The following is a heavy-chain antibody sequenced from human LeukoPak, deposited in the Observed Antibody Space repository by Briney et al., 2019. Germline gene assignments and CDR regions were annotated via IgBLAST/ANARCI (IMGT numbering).Heavy chain of an antibody. V-gene: IGHV1-2*02. D-gene: IGHD5-24*01. J-gene: IGHJ5*02. CDR3: ARARALRWLQFGWFDP. CDR2: INPNSGGT. CDR1: GYTFTGYY. Sequence: ASVKVSCKASGYTFTGYYMHWVRQAPGQGLEWMGWINPNSGGTNYAQKFQGRVTMTRDTSISTAYMELSRLRSDDTAVYYCARARALRWLQFGWFDPWGQGTLVTVSS.